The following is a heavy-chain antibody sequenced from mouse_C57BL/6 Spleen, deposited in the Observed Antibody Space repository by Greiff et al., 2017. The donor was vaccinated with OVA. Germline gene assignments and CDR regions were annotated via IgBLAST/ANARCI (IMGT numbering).Heavy chain of an antibody. CDR1: GFTFTDYY. CDR2: IRNKANGYTT. CDR3: ARYPHRDEGMDY. Sequence: DVMLVESGGGLVQPGGSLSLSCAASGFTFTDYYMSWVRQPPGKALEWLGFIRNKANGYTTEYSASVKGRFTISRDNSQSILYLQMNALRAEDSATYYCARYPHRDEGMDYWGQGTSVTVSS. J-gene: IGHJ4*01. V-gene: IGHV7-3*01.